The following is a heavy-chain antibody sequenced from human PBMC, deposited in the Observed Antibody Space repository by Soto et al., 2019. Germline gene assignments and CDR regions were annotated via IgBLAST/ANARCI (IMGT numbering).Heavy chain of an antibody. J-gene: IGHJ2*01. CDR1: GGSISSGDYY. CDR3: ARRRGYDWDWYFDL. CDR2: IYYSGST. Sequence: QVQLQESGPGLVKPSQTLSLTCTVSGGSISSGDYYWSWIRQPPGKGLEWIGYIYYSGSTYYNASLKSRVTISVDTSKNHFSLRLTSVTAADTDVYYCARRRGYDWDWYFDLWGRGTLVTVSS. V-gene: IGHV4-30-4*01. D-gene: IGHD5-12*01.